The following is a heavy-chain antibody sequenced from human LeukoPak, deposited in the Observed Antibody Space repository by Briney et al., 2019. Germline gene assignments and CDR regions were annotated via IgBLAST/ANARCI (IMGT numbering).Heavy chain of an antibody. CDR3: ARSGARKYYYYMDV. CDR2: INWNGGST. CDR1: GFTFDDYG. V-gene: IGHV3-20*04. D-gene: IGHD1-14*01. J-gene: IGHJ6*03. Sequence: PGGSLRLSCAASGFTFDDYGMSWVRQAPGKGLEWVSGINWNGGSTGYADSVKGRFTTSRDNAKNSLYLQMNSLRAEDTALYYCARSGARKYYYYMDVWGKGTTVTVSS.